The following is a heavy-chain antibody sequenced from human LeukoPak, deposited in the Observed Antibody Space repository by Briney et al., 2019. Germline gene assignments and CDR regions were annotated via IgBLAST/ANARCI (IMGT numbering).Heavy chain of an antibody. CDR3: ARDQTVPPGDAFDI. J-gene: IGHJ3*02. CDR1: GFTVSSNY. CDR2: IYSGGST. V-gene: IGHV3-53*01. D-gene: IGHD4-17*01. Sequence: GGSLRLSCAASGFTVSSNYMSWVCQAPGKGLEWVSVIYSGGSTYYADSVKGRFTISRDNSKNTLYLQMNSLRAEDTAVYYCARDQTVPPGDAFDIWGQGTMVTVSS.